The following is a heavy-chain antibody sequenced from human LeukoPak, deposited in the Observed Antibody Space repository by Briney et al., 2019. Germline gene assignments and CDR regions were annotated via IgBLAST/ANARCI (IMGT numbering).Heavy chain of an antibody. Sequence: GGSLRLSCAASGFTFSSNWMHWVRQAPGKGLVWVSRISSNGGSTYYANSVKGRFTISRDNSKNTLYLQMGSLRAEDMAVYYCARDLRLKELAYCGGDCLDYWGQGTLVTVSS. J-gene: IGHJ4*02. D-gene: IGHD2-21*02. CDR3: ARDLRLKELAYCGGDCLDY. CDR1: GFTFSSNW. CDR2: ISSNGGST. V-gene: IGHV3-64*01.